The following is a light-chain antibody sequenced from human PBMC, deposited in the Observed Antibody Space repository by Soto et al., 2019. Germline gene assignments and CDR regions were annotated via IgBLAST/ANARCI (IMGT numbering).Light chain of an antibody. CDR2: DVS. V-gene: IGLV2-11*01. J-gene: IGLJ2*01. Sequence: QSAVTQPRSVSGSPGQSVTISCTGTSSDVGGYNYVSWYQQHPGKAPKLMIYDVSKRPSGVPDRFSGSKSGNTASLTISGLQAEDGADYYCCSYAGSYVFGGGTKLTVL. CDR3: CSYAGSYV. CDR1: SSDVGGYNY.